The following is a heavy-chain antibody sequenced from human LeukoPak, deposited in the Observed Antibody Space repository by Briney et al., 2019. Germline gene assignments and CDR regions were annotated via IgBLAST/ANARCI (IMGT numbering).Heavy chain of an antibody. CDR2: ISSSGSTI. V-gene: IGHV3-48*03. CDR1: GFTFSSYE. D-gene: IGHD1-7*01. CDR3: ARDRKLELRLFSYMDV. Sequence: GGSLRLPCAASGFTFSSYEMNWVRQAPGKGLEWVSYISSSGSTIYYADSVKGRFTISRDNAKNSLYLQMNSLRAEDTAVYYCARDRKLELRLFSYMDVWGKGTTVTVSS. J-gene: IGHJ6*03.